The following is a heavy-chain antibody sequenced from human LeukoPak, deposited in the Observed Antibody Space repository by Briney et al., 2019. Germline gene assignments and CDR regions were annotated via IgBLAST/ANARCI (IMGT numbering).Heavy chain of an antibody. Sequence: PSETLSLTCTVSGGSVSSGSYYWSWIRQPPGKGLEWIGYIYYSGSTNYNPSLKSRVTISVDTSKNQFSLKLSSVTAADTAVYYCAREVGATDYFDYWGQGTLVTVSS. CDR2: IYYSGST. D-gene: IGHD1-26*01. J-gene: IGHJ4*02. V-gene: IGHV4-61*01. CDR1: GGSVSSGSYY. CDR3: AREVGATDYFDY.